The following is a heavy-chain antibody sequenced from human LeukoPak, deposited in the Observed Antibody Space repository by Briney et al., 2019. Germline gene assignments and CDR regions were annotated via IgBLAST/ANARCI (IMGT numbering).Heavy chain of an antibody. CDR3: ARVQHSSSWGTDDC. J-gene: IGHJ4*02. V-gene: IGHV3-30*03. CDR2: VSYHGIDK. Sequence: PGGSLRLSCAASGFSFSTYGMHWVRQAPGRGLEWVAIVSYHGIDKYYADSVRGRFTISRDNAKNSLYLHMNSLRGEDTALYYCARVQHSSSWGTDDCWGQGTLVTVSS. CDR1: GFSFSTYG. D-gene: IGHD6-13*01.